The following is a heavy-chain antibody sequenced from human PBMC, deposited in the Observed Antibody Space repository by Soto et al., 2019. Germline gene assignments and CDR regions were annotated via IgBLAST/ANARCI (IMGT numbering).Heavy chain of an antibody. CDR2: IHYTGST. CDR3: ARVIRDWFDP. V-gene: IGHV4-59*01. Sequence: SETLSLTCTVSGGSINNYYWSWIRQPPGKGLEWIGYIHYTGSTNYNPSLNSRVTISMDTSKNQFSLKLSSVTAADTAVYYCARVIRDWFDPWGHGTLVTVSS. J-gene: IGHJ5*02. D-gene: IGHD3-16*02. CDR1: GGSINNYY.